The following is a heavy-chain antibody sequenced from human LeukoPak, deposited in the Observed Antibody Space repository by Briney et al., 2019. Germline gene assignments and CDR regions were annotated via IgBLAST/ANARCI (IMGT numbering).Heavy chain of an antibody. CDR1: GFNFNNFG. CDR3: AKGYYDFWSAPDAFDI. Sequence: GGSLRLSCAASGFNFNNFGIHWVRQSQGKGLEWVALISFDGLNKYYADSVKGRFTISRDNSKNTLYLQMNSLRAEDTAVYYCAKGYYDFWSAPDAFDIWGQGTMVTVSS. D-gene: IGHD3-3*01. CDR2: ISFDGLNK. V-gene: IGHV3-30*18. J-gene: IGHJ3*02.